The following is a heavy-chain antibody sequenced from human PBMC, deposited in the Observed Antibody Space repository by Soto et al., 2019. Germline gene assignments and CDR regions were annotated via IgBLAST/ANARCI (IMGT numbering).Heavy chain of an antibody. CDR1: GFSLSTSGVG. CDR2: IYWDDDK. V-gene: IGHV2-5*02. D-gene: IGHD3-9*01. Sequence: QITLKESGPTLVKPTQTLTLTCTFSGFSLSTSGVGVGWIRQPPGKALEWLALIYWDDDKRYSPSLKSRLTITKDTSKNQVVLTMTNMDPVDTATYYCAHRRGILTVAGQDAFDIWGQGTMVTVSS. CDR3: AHRRGILTVAGQDAFDI. J-gene: IGHJ3*02.